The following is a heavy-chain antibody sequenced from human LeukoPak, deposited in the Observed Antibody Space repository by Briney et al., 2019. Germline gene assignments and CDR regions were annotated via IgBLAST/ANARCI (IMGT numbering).Heavy chain of an antibody. CDR2: INPSGGST. J-gene: IGHJ5*02. CDR1: GYTFTSYY. D-gene: IGHD5-12*01. V-gene: IGHV1-46*01. CDR3: ARDASGYSGYDLRYNWFDR. Sequence: ASVKVSCKASGYTFTSYYMHWVRQAPGQGLEWMGIINPSGGSTSYAQKFQGRVTMTRDTSTSTVYMELSSLRSEDTAVYYCARDASGYSGYDLRYNWFDRWGQGTLVTVSS.